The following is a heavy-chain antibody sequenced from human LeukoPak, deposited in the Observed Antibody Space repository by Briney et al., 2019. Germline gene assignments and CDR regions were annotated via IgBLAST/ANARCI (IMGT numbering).Heavy chain of an antibody. CDR3: ARVSSTILAWAFDY. D-gene: IGHD2/OR15-2a*01. V-gene: IGHV1-2*02. J-gene: IGHJ4*02. CDR1: GYTFIGYY. CDR2: INPNSGGT. Sequence: ASVKVCCKASGYTFIGYYIHWVRQAPGQGLEWIGWINPNSGGTKSAQKFQGRVTMTRDTSISTAYMELSSLRSDDTAVYYCARVSSTILAWAFDYWGQGTLVTVSS.